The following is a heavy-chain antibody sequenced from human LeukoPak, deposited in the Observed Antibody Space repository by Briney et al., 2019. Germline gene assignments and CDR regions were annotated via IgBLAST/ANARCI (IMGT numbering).Heavy chain of an antibody. CDR2: ISNDGCNK. V-gene: IGHV3-30*18. CDR3: AKDRLGALYYFDSSGYYRLDY. D-gene: IGHD3-22*01. J-gene: IGHJ4*02. Sequence: QTGGSLRLSCAASEFTFSSYGMHWVRQAPGKGLEWVAVISNDGCNKYYADTVKGRFTISRDNSKNTLYLQMNSLRAEDTAVYYCAKDRLGALYYFDSSGYYRLDYWGQGTLVTVSS. CDR1: EFTFSSYG.